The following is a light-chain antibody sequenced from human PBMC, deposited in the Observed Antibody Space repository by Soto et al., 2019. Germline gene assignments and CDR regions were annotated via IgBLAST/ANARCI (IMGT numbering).Light chain of an antibody. CDR2: DAY. V-gene: IGKV3-11*01. Sequence: EIVLTQSPATLSLSPGERATLSCRASQSFSSYLAWYQQKPGQAPRLLIYDAYKRATGIPARFSGRGSGTDFTLTISRLEPEDFAVYYCQQRSNWPPVITFGQGTRLEIK. CDR3: QQRSNWPPVIT. CDR1: QSFSSY. J-gene: IGKJ5*01.